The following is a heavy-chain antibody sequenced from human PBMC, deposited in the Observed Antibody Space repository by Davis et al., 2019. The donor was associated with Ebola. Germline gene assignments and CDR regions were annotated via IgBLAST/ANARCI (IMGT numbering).Heavy chain of an antibody. D-gene: IGHD6-19*01. CDR2: TRKKANSYTT. V-gene: IGHV3-72*01. CDR1: GFTFSDHY. Sequence: GGSLRLSCAASGFTFSDHYVDWVRQAPGKGLEWVGRTRKKANSYTTEYAASVKGRFTISRDDSKNSLYLQMNSLKTEDTAVYYCAKDKRLAVAGTMFDYWGQGTLVTVSS. J-gene: IGHJ4*02. CDR3: AKDKRLAVAGTMFDY.